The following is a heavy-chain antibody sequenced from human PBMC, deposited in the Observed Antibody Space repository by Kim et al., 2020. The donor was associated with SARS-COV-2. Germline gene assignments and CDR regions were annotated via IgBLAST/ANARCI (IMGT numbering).Heavy chain of an antibody. J-gene: IGHJ4*02. D-gene: IGHD3-22*01. V-gene: IGHV3-30-3*01. Sequence: GGSLRLSCAASGFTFSSYVMHWVRQAPGKGLEWLAVITYDGNNQYYPESVKGRFTISRDNSKNTLSLQINSLRAEDTAVYYCARGPGGGPSGYYDYWGQGTLLTVSS. CDR1: GFTFSSYV. CDR2: ITYDGNNQ. CDR3: ARGPGGGPSGYYDY.